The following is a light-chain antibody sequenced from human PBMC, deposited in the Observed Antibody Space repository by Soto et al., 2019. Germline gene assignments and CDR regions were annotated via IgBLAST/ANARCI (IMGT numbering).Light chain of an antibody. CDR3: QQYGSSRRT. J-gene: IGKJ1*01. Sequence: EIVFTQSPGTPSLSPGERATLSCRASQSVSSSYLAWYQQKPGQAPRLLIYGASSRATGIPDRFSGSGSGTGFTLTISRLEPEDFAVYYCQQYGSSRRTFGQGTKVDIK. CDR1: QSVSSSY. V-gene: IGKV3-20*01. CDR2: GAS.